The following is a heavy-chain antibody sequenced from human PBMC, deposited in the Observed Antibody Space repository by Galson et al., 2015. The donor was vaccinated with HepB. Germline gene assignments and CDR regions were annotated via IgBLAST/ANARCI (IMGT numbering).Heavy chain of an antibody. CDR1: GFTFSSYS. CDR3: ARGGDSSGYWDY. J-gene: IGHJ4*02. CDR2: ISSSSSYI. Sequence: SLRLSCAASGFTFSSYSMNWVRQAPGKGLEWVSSISSSSSYIYYADSVKGRFTISRDNAKNSLYLQMNSLRAEDTAVYYCARGGDSSGYWDYWGQGTLVTVSS. V-gene: IGHV3-21*01. D-gene: IGHD3-22*01.